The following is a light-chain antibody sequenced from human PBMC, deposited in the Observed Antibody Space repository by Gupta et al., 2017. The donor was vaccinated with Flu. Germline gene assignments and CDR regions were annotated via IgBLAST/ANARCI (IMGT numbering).Light chain of an antibody. V-gene: IGLV2-8*01. Sequence: GPSGEVGAYNYVSWYQHLPGKAPKLIIYEVSGRPSGVPDRFSASKSSSTASLTVSGLQAEDEADYYWGSYADGRYVFGTGTKVTVL. CDR2: EVS. J-gene: IGLJ1*01. CDR1: SGEVGAYNY. CDR3: GSYADGRYV.